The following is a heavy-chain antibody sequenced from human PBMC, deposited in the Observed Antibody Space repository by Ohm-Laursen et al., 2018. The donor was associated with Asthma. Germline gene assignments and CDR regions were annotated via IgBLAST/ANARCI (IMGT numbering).Heavy chain of an antibody. CDR2: IFYSGTT. CDR1: GVSISSSSYF. D-gene: IGHD2-2*01. Sequence: SETLSLTCTVSGVSISSSSYFWGWIRQPPGKGLEWIGSIFYSGTTYYNPSLQSRVTVSIDTSKNLFSLKLSSVTAADTAVYYCARHLCRSTSCYFKELWVDPWGQGTPVTVSS. V-gene: IGHV4-39*01. J-gene: IGHJ5*02. CDR3: ARHLCRSTSCYFKELWVDP.